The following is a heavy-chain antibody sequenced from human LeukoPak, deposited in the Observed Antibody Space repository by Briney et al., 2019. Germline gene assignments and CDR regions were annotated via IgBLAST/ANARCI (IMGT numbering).Heavy chain of an antibody. J-gene: IGHJ4*02. CDR1: GYTFTGYY. Sequence: EASVKVSCKASGYTFTGYYIHWVRQAPGQGLEWMGLINPSGGSTNYAQKFQGRVTITADESTSTAYMELSSLRSEDTAVYYCARGTYDYVWGSYRYTQARSFDYWGQGTLVTVSS. V-gene: IGHV1-46*01. CDR2: INPSGGST. CDR3: ARGTYDYVWGSYRYTQARSFDY. D-gene: IGHD3-16*02.